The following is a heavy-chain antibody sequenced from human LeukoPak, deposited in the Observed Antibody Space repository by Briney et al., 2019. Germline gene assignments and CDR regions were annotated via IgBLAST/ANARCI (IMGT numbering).Heavy chain of an antibody. CDR3: ARDGLPLIAVAGIYDY. CDR2: IKQDGSGK. Sequence: GSLRLSCAASGFTFSSYWMSWVRQAPGKGLEWVANIKQDGSGKYYVDSVKGRFTISRDNAKNSLYLQMNSLRAEDTAVYYCARDGLPLIAVAGIYDYWGQGTLVTVSS. V-gene: IGHV3-7*01. J-gene: IGHJ4*02. D-gene: IGHD6-19*01. CDR1: GFTFSSYW.